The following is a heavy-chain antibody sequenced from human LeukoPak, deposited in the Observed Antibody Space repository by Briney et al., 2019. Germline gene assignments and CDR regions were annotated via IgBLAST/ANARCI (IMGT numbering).Heavy chain of an antibody. V-gene: IGHV1-2*02. CDR1: GYTFTGYY. D-gene: IGHD1-26*01. Sequence: GASVKVSCKASGYTFTGYYMHWVRQAPGQGLEWMGWINPNSGGTNYAQKFQGRVTMTRDTSISTAYMELSRLRSDDTAVYYCVRRTLVGATHFDYWGQGTLVTVSS. CDR3: VRRTLVGATHFDY. J-gene: IGHJ4*02. CDR2: INPNSGGT.